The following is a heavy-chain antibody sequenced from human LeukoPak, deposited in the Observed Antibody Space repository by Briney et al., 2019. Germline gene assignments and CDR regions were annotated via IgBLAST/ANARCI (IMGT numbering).Heavy chain of an antibody. V-gene: IGHV4-4*07. CDR2: IHTSGST. J-gene: IGHJ4*02. CDR1: GVSISSYY. D-gene: IGHD3-22*01. CDR3: ARDQYYYDSSGYLTFDY. Sequence: SETLSLTCNVSGVSISSYYWSWIRQPAGKGLEWIGRIHTSGSTNYNPSLKSRVTMSVDTSKNQFSLRLSSVTAADTAVYYCARDQYYYDSSGYLTFDYWGQGTLVTVSS.